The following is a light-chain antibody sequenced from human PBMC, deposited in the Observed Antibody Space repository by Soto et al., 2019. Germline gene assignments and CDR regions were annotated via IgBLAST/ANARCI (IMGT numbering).Light chain of an antibody. CDR3: QSYDTSLSGSVV. Sequence: QSVLTQPPSVSGAPGQRVTISCTGSSSNIGAGYDVHWYQQLPGAAPKLLIYGNGNRPSGVTDRFSGSKSGTSASLAITGLQAEDEADYYCQSYDTSLSGSVVFGGGTKLPVL. CDR2: GNG. CDR1: SSNIGAGYD. V-gene: IGLV1-40*01. J-gene: IGLJ2*01.